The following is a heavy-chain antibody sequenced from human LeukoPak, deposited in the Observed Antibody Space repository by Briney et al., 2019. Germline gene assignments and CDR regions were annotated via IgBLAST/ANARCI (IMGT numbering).Heavy chain of an antibody. J-gene: IGHJ4*02. CDR3: AKDEGCYDSSGYYWGHFDY. Sequence: PGGSLRLSCAASGLTFSSYAMSWVRQAPGKGLEWVSGISGSGGSTYCADSVKGRFTISRDNSKNTLYLQMNSLRAEDTAVYYCAKDEGCYDSSGYYWGHFDYWGQGTLVTVSS. CDR1: GLTFSSYA. V-gene: IGHV3-23*01. CDR2: ISGSGGST. D-gene: IGHD3-22*01.